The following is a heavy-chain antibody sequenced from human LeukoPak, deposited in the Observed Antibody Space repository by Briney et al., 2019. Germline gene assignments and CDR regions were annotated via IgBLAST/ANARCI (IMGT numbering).Heavy chain of an antibody. V-gene: IGHV1-58*02. D-gene: IGHD6-6*01. CDR3: ARDLYSSSWDYYYYYMDV. CDR1: GFTLTNSV. J-gene: IGHJ6*03. Sequence: GASVKVSCKASGFTLTNSVMQWVRQARGQRLEWLEWIVVGSGNTNYAQKLQGRVTMTTDTSTSTAYMELRSLRSDDTAVYYCARDLYSSSWDYYYYYMDVWGKGTTVTVSS. CDR2: IVVGSGNT.